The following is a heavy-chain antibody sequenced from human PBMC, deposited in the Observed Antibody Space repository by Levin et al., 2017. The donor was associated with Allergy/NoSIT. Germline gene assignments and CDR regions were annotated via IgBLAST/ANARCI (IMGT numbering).Heavy chain of an antibody. J-gene: IGHJ4*02. D-gene: IGHD1-14*01. Sequence: GGSLRLSCAVSGFTFSNYAMTWVRQTPGKGLEWVSSISGSGGNTYYADSVKGRFTISRDNSKNTLLLQMNTLRAEDTALYYCARIPVYNPGLLDYWGQGTLVTVSS. CDR3: ARIPVYNPGLLDY. CDR2: ISGSGGNT. V-gene: IGHV3-23*01. CDR1: GFTFSNYA.